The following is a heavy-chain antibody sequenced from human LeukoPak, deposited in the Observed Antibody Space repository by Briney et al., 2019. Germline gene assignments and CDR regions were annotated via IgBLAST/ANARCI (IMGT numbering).Heavy chain of an antibody. CDR3: ARRWAGDGITGTSAAFDI. CDR2: IDPSDSYT. V-gene: IGHV5-10-1*01. J-gene: IGHJ3*02. CDR1: GYSFTSYW. D-gene: IGHD1-20*01. Sequence: GESLRISCKGSGYSFTSYWISWVRQMPGKGLEWMGRIDPSDSYTNYSPSFQGHVTISADKSISTAYLQWSSLKASDTAMYYCARRWAGDGITGTSAAFDIWGQGTMVTVSS.